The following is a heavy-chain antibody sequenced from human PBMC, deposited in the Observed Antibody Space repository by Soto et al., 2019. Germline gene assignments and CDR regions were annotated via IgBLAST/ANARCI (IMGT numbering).Heavy chain of an antibody. CDR3: AKDLGYCSGGSCYGFDY. CDR2: ISGSGGST. Sequence: GGSLRLSCAASGFTFSSYGMHWVRQAPGKGLEWVSAISGSGGSTYYADSVKGRFTISRDNSKNTLYLQMNSLRAEDTAVYYCAKDLGYCSGGSCYGFDYWGQGTLVTVSS. J-gene: IGHJ4*02. V-gene: IGHV3-23*01. CDR1: GFTFSSYG. D-gene: IGHD2-15*01.